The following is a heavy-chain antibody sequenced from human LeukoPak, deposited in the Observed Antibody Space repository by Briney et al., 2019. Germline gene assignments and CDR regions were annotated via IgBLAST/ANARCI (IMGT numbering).Heavy chain of an antibody. CDR2: IWYDGSNK. J-gene: IGHJ6*02. D-gene: IGHD6-6*01. Sequence: PGGSLRLSCAASGFTFSRHGMHWVRQAPGKGLEWVAVIWYDGSNKYYADSVKGRFTISRDNAKNSLYLQMNSLRAEDTAVYYCARDHRIAARPNYYYGMDVWGQGTTVTVSS. V-gene: IGHV3-33*01. CDR1: GFTFSRHG. CDR3: ARDHRIAARPNYYYGMDV.